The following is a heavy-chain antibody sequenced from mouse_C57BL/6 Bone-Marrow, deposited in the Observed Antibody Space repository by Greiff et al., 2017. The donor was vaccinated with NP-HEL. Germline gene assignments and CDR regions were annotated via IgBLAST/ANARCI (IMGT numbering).Heavy chain of an antibody. V-gene: IGHV1-54*01. J-gene: IGHJ2*01. D-gene: IGHD3-1*01. CDR3: ARAGRGVY. CDR1: GYAFTNYL. CDR2: INPGSGGT. Sequence: VQLQQSGAELVRPGTSVKVSCKASGYAFTNYLIEWVKQRPGQGLEWIGVINPGSGGTNYNEKFKGKATLTADKSSSTAYMQLSSLTSEDSAVYFCARAGRGVYWGQGTTLTVSS.